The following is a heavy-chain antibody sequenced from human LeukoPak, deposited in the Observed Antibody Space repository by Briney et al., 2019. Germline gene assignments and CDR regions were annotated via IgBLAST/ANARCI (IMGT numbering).Heavy chain of an antibody. V-gene: IGHV3-30*03. D-gene: IGHD6-13*01. CDR1: GLTFSSYS. Sequence: GGSLRLSCVASGLTFSSYSMNWVRQAPGKGLEWVAVISYDGSNKYYADSVKGRFTISRDNSKNTLYLQMNSLRAEDTAVYYCAREAIAAAGTRDWFDPWGQGTLVTVSS. CDR2: ISYDGSNK. J-gene: IGHJ5*02. CDR3: AREAIAAAGTRDWFDP.